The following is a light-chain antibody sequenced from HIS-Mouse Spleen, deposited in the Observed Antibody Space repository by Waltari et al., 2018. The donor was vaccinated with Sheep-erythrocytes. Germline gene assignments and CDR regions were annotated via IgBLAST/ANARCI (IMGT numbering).Light chain of an antibody. V-gene: IGLV2-23*01. CDR1: SSDFGSYNL. CDR3: CSYAGSYTLGNYV. CDR2: EGS. Sequence: QSALTQPASVSGSPGQSITISCTGTSSDFGSYNLVSWYQQHPGKAPNLMIYEGSKRPSGVSTRFSGSKSGNTASLTISGLQAEDEADYYCCSYAGSYTLGNYVFGTGTKVTVL. J-gene: IGLJ1*01.